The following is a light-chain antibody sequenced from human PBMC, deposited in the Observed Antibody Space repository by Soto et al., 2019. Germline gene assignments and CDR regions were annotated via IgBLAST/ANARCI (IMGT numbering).Light chain of an antibody. V-gene: IGLV2-23*01. CDR3: CSFAGSSPYV. CDR2: EGS. Sequence: QSALTQPASVSGSPGQSITISCTGTSSDVGSYNLVSWYQQHPGKAPKLMIYEGSKRPSGVSNRFSASKSGNTASLTISGLQAEDEADYYCCSFAGSSPYVFGAGTKLTVL. J-gene: IGLJ1*01. CDR1: SSDVGSYNL.